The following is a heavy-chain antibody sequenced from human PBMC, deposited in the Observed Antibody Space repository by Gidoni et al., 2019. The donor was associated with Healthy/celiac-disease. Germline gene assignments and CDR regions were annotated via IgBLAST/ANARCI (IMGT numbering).Heavy chain of an antibody. CDR2: IYYSGST. D-gene: IGHD6-13*01. CDR1: GGSISSSSYY. V-gene: IGHV4-39*07. J-gene: IGHJ4*02. CDR3: ARVGDSSSWYFDY. Sequence: QLQLQESGPGLVKPSETLSLTCTVSGGSISSSSYYWGWIRQPPGKGLEWIGSIYYSGSTYYNPSLKSRVTISVDTSKNQFSLKLSSVTAADTAVYYCARVGDSSSWYFDYWGQGTLVTVSS.